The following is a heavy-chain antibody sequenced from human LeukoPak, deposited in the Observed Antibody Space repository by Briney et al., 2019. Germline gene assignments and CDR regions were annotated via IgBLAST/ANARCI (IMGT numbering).Heavy chain of an antibody. CDR2: IISSSSYI. V-gene: IGHV3-21*01. D-gene: IGHD3-22*01. Sequence: GGSLRLSCAASGFTFSSYTMNCVRQAPGKGLEWVSSIISSSSYISYADSVKGRFTISRDNAKNSLHLQMDSLRAEDTAVYYCTKHITTDATTPFYYGMDVWGQGTTVTVSS. CDR3: TKHITTDATTPFYYGMDV. CDR1: GFTFSSYT. J-gene: IGHJ6*02.